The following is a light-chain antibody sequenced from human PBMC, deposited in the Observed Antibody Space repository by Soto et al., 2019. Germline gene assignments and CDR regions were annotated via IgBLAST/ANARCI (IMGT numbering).Light chain of an antibody. CDR1: LSFTSNY. Sequence: IVLTQHRGALALSSGKRATLSGRASLSFTSNYLALYQQKPGQAPRLLIFGASIRDTGIPDRFSGSGSGTVFTLTISRLEPEDFAVYHCQKYGSSPTTFGQGTKVDIK. J-gene: IGKJ1*01. V-gene: IGKV3-20*01. CDR3: QKYGSSPTT. CDR2: GAS.